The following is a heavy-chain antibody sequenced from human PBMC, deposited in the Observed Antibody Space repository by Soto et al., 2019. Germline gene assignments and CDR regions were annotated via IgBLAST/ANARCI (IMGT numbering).Heavy chain of an antibody. CDR2: INPSGGST. Sequence: ASVKVSCKASGYTFTSYDMHWVRQAPGQGLEWMGIINPSGGSTSYAQKFQGRVTMTRDTSTSTVYMELSSLRSEDTAVYYCANGDIVVVPAASGFDPWGQGTQVSLSS. V-gene: IGHV1-46*03. CDR3: ANGDIVVVPAASGFDP. D-gene: IGHD2-2*01. J-gene: IGHJ5*02. CDR1: GYTFTSYD.